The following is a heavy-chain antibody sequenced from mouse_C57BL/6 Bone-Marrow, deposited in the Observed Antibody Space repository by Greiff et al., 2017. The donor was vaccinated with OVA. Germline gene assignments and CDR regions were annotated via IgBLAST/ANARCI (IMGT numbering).Heavy chain of an antibody. CDR1: GFSLTSYG. CDR3: ARHEDDYDGSWFAY. Sequence: VQLKESGPGLVAPSQSLSITCTVSGFSLTSYGVHWVRQPPGKGLEWLVVIWSDGSTTYNSALKSRLSISKDNSKSQVFLKMNSLQTDDTAMYYCARHEDDYDGSWFAYWGQGTLVTVSA. J-gene: IGHJ3*01. CDR2: IWSDGST. V-gene: IGHV2-6-1*01. D-gene: IGHD2-4*01.